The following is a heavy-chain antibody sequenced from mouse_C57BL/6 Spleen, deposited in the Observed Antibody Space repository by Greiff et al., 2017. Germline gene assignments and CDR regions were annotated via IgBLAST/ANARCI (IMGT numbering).Heavy chain of an antibody. D-gene: IGHD1-1*01. CDR3: ARSGLRSLYYAMDY. Sequence: QVQLQQPGAELVKPGASVKLSCKASGYTFTSYWMHRVKQRPGQGLEWIGMIHPNSGSTNYNEKLKSKATLTVDKSSSTAYMQLSSLTSEDSAVYYCARSGLRSLYYAMDYWGQGTSVTVSS. CDR2: IHPNSGST. J-gene: IGHJ4*01. V-gene: IGHV1-64*01. CDR1: GYTFTSYW.